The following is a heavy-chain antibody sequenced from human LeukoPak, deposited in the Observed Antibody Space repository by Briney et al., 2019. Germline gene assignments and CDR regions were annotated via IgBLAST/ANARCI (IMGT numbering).Heavy chain of an antibody. V-gene: IGHV1-69*13. CDR2: IIPIFGTA. CDR1: GGTFSSYA. J-gene: IGHJ3*02. Sequence: SVKVSRKASGGTFSSYAISWVRQAPGQGLEWMGGIIPIFGTANYAQKFQGRVTITADESTSTAYMELSSLRSEDTAVYYCARAKAPDDAFDIWGQGTMVTVSS. CDR3: ARAKAPDDAFDI.